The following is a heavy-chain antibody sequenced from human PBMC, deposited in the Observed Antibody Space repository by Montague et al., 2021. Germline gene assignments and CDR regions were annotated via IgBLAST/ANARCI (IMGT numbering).Heavy chain of an antibody. CDR2: ISPDGSWT. CDR1: GFTFSNYW. V-gene: IGHV3-74*01. Sequence: SLRLSCAASGFTFSNYWMHWVRQAPGKGLLWVPRISPDGSWTNYADFVRGRFTISRDNTKNTLYLQMNSLRDEDTAVYYCVRDRPTAWFDSWGQGTLVTISS. D-gene: IGHD5-18*01. CDR3: VRDRPTAWFDS. J-gene: IGHJ5*01.